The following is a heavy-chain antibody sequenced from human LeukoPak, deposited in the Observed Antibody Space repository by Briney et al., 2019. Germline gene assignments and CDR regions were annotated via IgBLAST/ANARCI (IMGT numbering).Heavy chain of an antibody. CDR1: GGTFIVDT. CDR2: IIPIVGIA. CDR3: ASGLSGSLDGDY. D-gene: IGHD1-26*01. J-gene: IGHJ4*02. V-gene: IGHV1-69*10. Sequence: VRVSCKASGGTFIVDTISWGRQAPGQGVEWMGGIIPIVGIANYAQKFQGRVTITADKSTSTAYMELSSLRSEDTAVYYCASGLSGSLDGDYWGQGTLVTVSS.